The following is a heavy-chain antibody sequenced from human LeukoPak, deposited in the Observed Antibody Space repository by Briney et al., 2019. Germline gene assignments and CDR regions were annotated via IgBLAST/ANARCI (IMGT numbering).Heavy chain of an antibody. V-gene: IGHV1-2*02. CDR3: ASLYGSGSYYNYYYYYMDV. D-gene: IGHD3-10*01. J-gene: IGHJ6*03. Sequence: ASVKVSCKASGYTFTGYYMHWVRQAPGQGLEWMGWINPNSGGTNYAQKFQGRVTMTRDTSISTAYMELSRLRSDDTAVYYCASLYGSGSYYNYYYYYMDVWGKGTTVTVSS. CDR1: GYTFTGYY. CDR2: INPNSGGT.